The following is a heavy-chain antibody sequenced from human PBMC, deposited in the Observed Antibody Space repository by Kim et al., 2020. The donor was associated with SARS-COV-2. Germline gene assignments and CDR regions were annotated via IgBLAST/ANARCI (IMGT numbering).Heavy chain of an antibody. J-gene: IGHJ1*01. CDR2: ITWNGRDL. CDR1: GFAFDDYA. D-gene: IGHD3-10*01. Sequence: GGSLRLSCAASGFAFDDYAIHWVRQSPGKGLEWVSGITWNGRDLGYADSVRGRFIISRDNAKNSLSLEMNSLQPEDTALYYCTKDMDASGIAADGNFQHWGQGTQVTVS. CDR3: TKDMDASGIAADGNFQH. V-gene: IGHV3-9*01.